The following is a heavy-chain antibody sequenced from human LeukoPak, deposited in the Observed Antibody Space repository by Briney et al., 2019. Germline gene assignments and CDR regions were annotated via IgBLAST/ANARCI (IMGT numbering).Heavy chain of an antibody. CDR1: GGSFSGYY. D-gene: IGHD2-15*01. CDR2: INHSGST. CDR3: ARWVVAADYYYYMDV. J-gene: IGHJ6*03. V-gene: IGHV4-34*01. Sequence: SETLSLTCAVYGGSFSGYYWSWFRQPPGKGLERIGEINHSGSTNYNPSLKSRVTISVDTSKNQFSLKLSSVTAADTAVYYCARWVVAADYYYYMDVWGKGTTVTVSS.